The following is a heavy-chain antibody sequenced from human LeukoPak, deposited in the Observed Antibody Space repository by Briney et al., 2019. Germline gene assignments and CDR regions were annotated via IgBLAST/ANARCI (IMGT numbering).Heavy chain of an antibody. CDR1: GGSISSSSYY. CDR2: IYYSGST. CDR3: ARGRQQLY. V-gene: IGHV4-39*01. J-gene: IGHJ4*02. D-gene: IGHD6-13*01. Sequence: SETLSLTCTVSGGSISSSSYYWGWIRQPPGKGLEWIGSIYYSGSTYYNPSLKSRVTISVDTSKNQFSLKLSSVTAADTAVYYCARGRQQLYWGQGTLVTVSS.